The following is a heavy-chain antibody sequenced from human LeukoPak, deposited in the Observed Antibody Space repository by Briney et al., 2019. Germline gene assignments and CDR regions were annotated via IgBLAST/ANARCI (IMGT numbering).Heavy chain of an antibody. CDR2: IYYSGST. CDR1: GGSISSSSYY. Sequence: PSETLSLTCTVSGGSISSSSYYWGWIRQPPGKGLEWIGNIYYSGSTYYNPSLKSRVTISVDTSKNQFSLKLSSVTAADTAVYYCARALHQEYYDFWSGYSAWFDPWGQGTLVTVSS. V-gene: IGHV4-39*07. D-gene: IGHD3-3*01. CDR3: ARALHQEYYDFWSGYSAWFDP. J-gene: IGHJ5*02.